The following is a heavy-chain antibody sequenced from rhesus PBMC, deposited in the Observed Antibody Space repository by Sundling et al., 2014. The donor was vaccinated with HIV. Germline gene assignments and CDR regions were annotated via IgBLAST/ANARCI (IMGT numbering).Heavy chain of an antibody. V-gene: IGHV4S9*01. CDR1: GGAISGNHY. CDR2: IYGRSGST. CDR3: ARDPHEYIVSTGYFIDAFDV. Sequence: QVQLQESGPVLVKPSETLSLTCGVSGGAISGNHYWNWIRQSPGKGLEWIGNIYGRSGSTYYSPSLKSRVTISEDTSKNQFSLHLTSVTAADTAVYFCARDPHEYIVSTGYFIDAFDVWGQGLRVSVSS. D-gene: IGHD3-3*01. J-gene: IGHJ3*01.